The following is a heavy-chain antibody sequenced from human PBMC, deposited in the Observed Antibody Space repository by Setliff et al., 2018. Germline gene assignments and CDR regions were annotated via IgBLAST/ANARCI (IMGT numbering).Heavy chain of an antibody. Sequence: GESLRLSCTASGFTFSSYWMSWVRQAPGKGLEWVANIKQDGSEKYYVDSVKGRFTISRDNAKNSLYLQMNSLRAEDTAVYYCARIAGYPYYCDYWGQGTLVTVSS. V-gene: IGHV3-7*01. CDR3: ARIAGYPYYCDY. CDR2: IKQDGSEK. CDR1: GFTFSSYW. J-gene: IGHJ4*02. D-gene: IGHD2-2*01.